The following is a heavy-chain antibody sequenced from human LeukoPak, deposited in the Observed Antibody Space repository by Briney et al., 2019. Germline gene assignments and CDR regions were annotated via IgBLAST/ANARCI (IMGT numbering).Heavy chain of an antibody. CDR2: INPNSGGT. V-gene: IGHV1-2*02. J-gene: IGHJ5*02. D-gene: IGHD3-16*02. CDR1: GYTFTGYY. Sequence: ASVKVSCKXSGYTFTGYYMHWVRQAPGQGLEWVGWINPNSGGTNYAQKFQGRVTMTRDTSISTAYMELSRLRSDDTAVYYCARDGVIAFGGVIVTNWFDPWGQGTLVTVSS. CDR3: ARDGVIAFGGVIVTNWFDP.